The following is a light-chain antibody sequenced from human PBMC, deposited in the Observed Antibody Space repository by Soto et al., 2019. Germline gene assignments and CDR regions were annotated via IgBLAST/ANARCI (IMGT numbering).Light chain of an antibody. CDR2: EVS. V-gene: IGLV2-23*02. CDR1: SSDVGSYNL. Sequence: QSALTPPASVSGSPGPSITISCTRTSSDVGSYNLVSWYQQHPGKAPKVMIYEVSKRPSGVSNRFSGSKSGNTASLTISGLQAEDEADYYCCSYGGSYVFGTGTKLTVL. J-gene: IGLJ1*01. CDR3: CSYGGSYV.